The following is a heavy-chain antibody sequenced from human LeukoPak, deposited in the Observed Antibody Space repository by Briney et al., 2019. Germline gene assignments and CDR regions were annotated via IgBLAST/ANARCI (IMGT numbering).Heavy chain of an antibody. J-gene: IGHJ4*02. V-gene: IGHV3-30-3*01. CDR1: GFTFSSYA. CDR2: ISYDGSNK. D-gene: IGHD6-19*01. Sequence: GGSLRLSCAASGFTFSSYAMHWVRQAPGKGLEWVAVISYDGSNKYYADSVKGRFTISRDNSKNTLYLQMNSLRAEDTAVYYCARDKRAVAGTLDFDYWGQGTLVTVSS. CDR3: ARDKRAVAGTLDFDY.